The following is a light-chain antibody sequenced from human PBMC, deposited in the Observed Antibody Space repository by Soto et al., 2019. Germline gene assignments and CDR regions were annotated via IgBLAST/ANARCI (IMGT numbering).Light chain of an antibody. Sequence: EIVLTQSPGTLSSSPGERATLSCRASQSASSSYLAWYQQKPGQAPRLLIYGASSRATGIPDRFSGSGSGTDFTLTISRLEPEDFAVYYCQQYGSSPLTFGGGTKV. CDR1: QSASSSY. CDR3: QQYGSSPLT. J-gene: IGKJ4*01. V-gene: IGKV3-20*01. CDR2: GAS.